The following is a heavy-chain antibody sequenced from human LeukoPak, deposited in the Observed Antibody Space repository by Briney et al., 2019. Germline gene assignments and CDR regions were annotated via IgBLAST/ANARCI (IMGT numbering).Heavy chain of an antibody. V-gene: IGHV3-11*01. Sequence: GGSLRLSCAASGFTFSDYYMSWIRQGPGKGLEWVSYISSSGSTIYYADSVKGRFTISRDNAKNSLYLQMNSLRAEDTAVYYCARWQWLVPDYYYYGMDVWGQGTTVTVSS. D-gene: IGHD6-19*01. CDR2: ISSSGSTI. CDR1: GFTFSDYY. J-gene: IGHJ6*02. CDR3: ARWQWLVPDYYYYGMDV.